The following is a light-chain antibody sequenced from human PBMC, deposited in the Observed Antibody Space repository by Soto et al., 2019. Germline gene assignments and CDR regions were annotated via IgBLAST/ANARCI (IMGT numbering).Light chain of an antibody. J-gene: IGKJ1*01. CDR1: QSISSW. CDR3: QQYNTFWT. CDR2: DVS. Sequence: DIQMTQSPSTLSASVGDRVTITCRASQSISSWLAWYQQKPGKAPKLLIYDVSSLESGVPSRVSGSGSGTEFTLTISSLQPDDVATYYCQQYNTFWTFGQGTQVEI. V-gene: IGKV1-5*01.